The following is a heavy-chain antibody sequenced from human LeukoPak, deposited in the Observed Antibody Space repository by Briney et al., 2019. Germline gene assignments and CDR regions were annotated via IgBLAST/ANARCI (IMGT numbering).Heavy chain of an antibody. D-gene: IGHD3-10*01. CDR1: GYTFTSYD. J-gene: IGHJ4*02. Sequence: ASVKVSCKASGYTFTSYDINWVRRATGQGLEWMGWMNPNSGNTGYAQKFQGRVTMTRNTSISTAYMELSSLRSEDTAVYYCARGRYYGSGSYLSLDYWGQGTLVTVSS. V-gene: IGHV1-8*01. CDR2: MNPNSGNT. CDR3: ARGRYYGSGSYLSLDY.